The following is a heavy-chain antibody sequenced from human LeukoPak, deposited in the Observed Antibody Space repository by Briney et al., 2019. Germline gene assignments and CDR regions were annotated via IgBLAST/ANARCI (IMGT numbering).Heavy chain of an antibody. Sequence: VGSLRLSCAAPGFNFSIYWMHWVRQAPGKGLVWISRINYDVTITSYADSVKGAFTLSRDNATNTLYLQMNSLRADDTAAFYCGRGRLRGYSGYVIDYWGQGTPITVSS. J-gene: IGHJ4*02. D-gene: IGHD5-12*01. CDR2: INYDVTIT. V-gene: IGHV3-74*01. CDR3: GRGRLRGYSGYVIDY. CDR1: GFNFSIYW.